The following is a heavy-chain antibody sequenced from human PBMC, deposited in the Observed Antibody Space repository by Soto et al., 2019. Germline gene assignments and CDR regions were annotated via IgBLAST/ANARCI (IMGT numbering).Heavy chain of an antibody. CDR1: EFTCSSYW. D-gene: IGHD6-13*01. Sequence: GGPLRLSCGAAEFTCSSYWMHWARQAPGKGLEWVSRINSDGSSTSYADSVKGRFTISRDNAKNTLYLQMNSLRAEDTAVYYCAQGIAAVGLDYWGQGTLVTVSS. J-gene: IGHJ4*02. V-gene: IGHV3-74*01. CDR3: AQGIAAVGLDY. CDR2: INSDGSST.